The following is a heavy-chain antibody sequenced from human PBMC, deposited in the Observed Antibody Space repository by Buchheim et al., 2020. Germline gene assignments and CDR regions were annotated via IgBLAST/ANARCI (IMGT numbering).Heavy chain of an antibody. Sequence: EVQLVESGGGLVQPGGSLRLSCAASGFTFSSYSMNWVRQAPGKGLEWVSYISSSSSTIYYADSVKGRFTISRDNAKNSLYPQMNSLRAEDTAVYYCARAFGVAGRRPFDPWGQGTL. V-gene: IGHV3-48*04. CDR1: GFTFSSYS. D-gene: IGHD3-3*01. J-gene: IGHJ5*02. CDR3: ARAFGVAGRRPFDP. CDR2: ISSSSSTI.